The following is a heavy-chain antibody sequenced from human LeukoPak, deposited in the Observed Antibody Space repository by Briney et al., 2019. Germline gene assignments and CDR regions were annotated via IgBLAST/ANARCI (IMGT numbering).Heavy chain of an antibody. CDR3: AKARYYNKDAVDF. Sequence: GGSLRLSCAASGFTFSYYAMSWVRQAPEQGLEWVSGISDNGGTTDYADSVKGRFTISRDNSKTTLYLQMNTLRAEDSAVYYCAKARYYNKDAVDFRGQGTLVTVSS. V-gene: IGHV3-23*01. D-gene: IGHD3-9*01. CDR2: ISDNGGTT. J-gene: IGHJ3*01. CDR1: GFTFSYYA.